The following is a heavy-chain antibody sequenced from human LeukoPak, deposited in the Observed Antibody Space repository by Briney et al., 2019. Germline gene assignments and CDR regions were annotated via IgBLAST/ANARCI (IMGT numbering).Heavy chain of an antibody. D-gene: IGHD3-9*01. CDR1: GGTFSSYA. V-gene: IGHV1-69*05. CDR3: ARGFGYDILTGYPHPSDY. J-gene: IGHJ4*02. Sequence: GASVKVSCKASGGTFSSYAISWVRQAPGQGLEWMGGIIPIFGTANYAQKFQGRVTITTDESTSTAYMELSSLRAEDTAVYYCARGFGYDILTGYPHPSDYWGQGTLVTVSS. CDR2: IIPIFGTA.